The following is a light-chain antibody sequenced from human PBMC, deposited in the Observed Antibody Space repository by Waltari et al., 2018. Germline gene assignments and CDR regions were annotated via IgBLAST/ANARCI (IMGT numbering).Light chain of an antibody. Sequence: SYELTQPSSVSVSRGQTVRITCSGVVVGSKYGRWFQQKAGQAPVLVIYKDTERPSGIPERFSGSRSGATVTLTISGAQVDDEADYYCFSAADDKYWVFGGGTRLTV. J-gene: IGLJ3*02. CDR1: VVGSKY. CDR2: KDT. V-gene: IGLV3-27*01. CDR3: FSAADDKYWV.